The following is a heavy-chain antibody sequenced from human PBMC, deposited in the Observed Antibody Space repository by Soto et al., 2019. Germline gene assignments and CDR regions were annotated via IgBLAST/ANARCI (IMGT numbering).Heavy chain of an antibody. V-gene: IGHV1-69*12. CDR3: ARGNHRWLQLWYFDL. J-gene: IGHJ2*01. CDR2: IIPIFGTV. Sequence: QVQLVQSGAEVKKPGSSVKVSCKASGGTFSNYPISWVRQAPGQGLEWMGGIIPIFGTVNYAQKFQGRVTITADESTSTAYMELRSLRSDDTDVYYCARGNHRWLQLWYFDLWGRGTLVTLSS. D-gene: IGHD5-12*01. CDR1: GGTFSNYP.